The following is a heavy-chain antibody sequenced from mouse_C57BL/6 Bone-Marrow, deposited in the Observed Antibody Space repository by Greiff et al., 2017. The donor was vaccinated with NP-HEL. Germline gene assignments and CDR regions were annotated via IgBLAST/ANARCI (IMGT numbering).Heavy chain of an antibody. CDR1: GFNIKDDY. Sequence: VQLQQSGAELVRPGASVKLSCTASGFNIKDDYMHWVKQRPEQGLEWIGWIDPENGDTEYASKFQGKATITADTSSNTAYLQLSSLTSEDTAVYYCTTWACFAYWGQGTLVTVSA. V-gene: IGHV14-4*01. CDR3: TTWACFAY. J-gene: IGHJ3*01. CDR2: IDPENGDT.